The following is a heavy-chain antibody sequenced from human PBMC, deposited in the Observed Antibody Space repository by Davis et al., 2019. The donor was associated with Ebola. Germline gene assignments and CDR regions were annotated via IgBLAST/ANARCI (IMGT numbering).Heavy chain of an antibody. D-gene: IGHD4-17*01. CDR3: ARGDYAGWFDP. CDR1: GYTFTSYG. J-gene: IGHJ5*02. V-gene: IGHV1-2*05. Sequence: ASVKVSCKASGYTFTSYGITWVRQAPGQGLEWMGRINPNSGGTNYAQKFQGRVTMTRDTSISTAYMELSRLRSDDTVVYYCARGDYAGWFDPWGQGTLVTVSS. CDR2: INPNSGGT.